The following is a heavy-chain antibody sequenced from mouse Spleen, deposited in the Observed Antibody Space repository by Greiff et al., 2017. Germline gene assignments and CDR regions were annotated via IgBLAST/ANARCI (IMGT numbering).Heavy chain of an antibody. CDR3: ARRYDYDDAASFDY. D-gene: IGHD2-4*01. CDR1: GYTFTSYW. J-gene: IGHJ2*01. Sequence: VQLQQPGAELVRPGTSVKLSCKASGYTFTSYWIHWVKQRPGQGLEWIGLIDPSDSYTNYNQKFKGKATLTVDTSSSTAYMQLSSLTSEDSAVYYCARRYDYDDAASFDYWGQGTTLTVSS. V-gene: IGHV1-59*01. CDR2: IDPSDSYT.